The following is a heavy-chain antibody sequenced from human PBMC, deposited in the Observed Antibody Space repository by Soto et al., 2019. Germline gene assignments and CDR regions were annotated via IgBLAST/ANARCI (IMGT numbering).Heavy chain of an antibody. CDR1: GGSISSYY. CDR3: ARGPYDYVWGSYRYEAFDI. D-gene: IGHD3-16*02. J-gene: IGHJ3*02. CDR2: IYYSGST. V-gene: IGHV4-59*12. Sequence: SETLSLTCTVSGGSISSYYWSWIRQPPGKGLEWIGYIYYSGSTNYNPSLKSRVTISVDTSKNQFSLKLSSVTAADTAVYYCARGPYDYVWGSYRYEAFDIWCQGTMVTVSS.